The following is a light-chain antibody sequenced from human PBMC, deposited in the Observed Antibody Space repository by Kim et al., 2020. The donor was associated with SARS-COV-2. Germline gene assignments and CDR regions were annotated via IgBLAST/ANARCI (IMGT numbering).Light chain of an antibody. V-gene: IGLV3-19*01. CDR1: SLRSYY. J-gene: IGLJ1*01. CDR2: GKN. CDR3: NSRDSSGNHYV. Sequence: SSELTQDPAVSVALGQTVRITCQGDSLRSYYASWYQQKPGQAPVLVIYGKNNRPPGIPDRFPGSSPGNTASLTITGAQAEDEADYYCNSRDSSGNHYVFG.